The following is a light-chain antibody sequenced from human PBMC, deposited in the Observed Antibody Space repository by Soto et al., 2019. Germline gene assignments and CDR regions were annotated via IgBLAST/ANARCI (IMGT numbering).Light chain of an antibody. Sequence: SYELTQPPSVSVSLGQMARITCSGEALPKTYAYWYQQKPVQFPVLVIDKDSERPSGIPERFSGSSSGTIVTLTISGVQAEDEADYYCLSADSSGTPFVFGTGTKLTVL. CDR3: LSADSSGTPFV. V-gene: IGLV3-16*01. J-gene: IGLJ1*01. CDR1: ALPKTY. CDR2: KDS.